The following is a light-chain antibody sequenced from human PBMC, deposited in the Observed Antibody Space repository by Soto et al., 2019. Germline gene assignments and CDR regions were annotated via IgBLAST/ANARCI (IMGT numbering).Light chain of an antibody. CDR3: CSYAGSRTNWV. V-gene: IGLV2-23*01. CDR2: EGT. CDR1: SSDVGSYNL. Sequence: QSVLTQPASVSGSPGQSITISCTGTSSDVGSYNLVSWYQQHPGKAPKLMIFEGTKRPSGVSNRFSGSKSGNTASLTISGLQAEDEADYYCCSYAGSRTNWVFGGGTKVTVL. J-gene: IGLJ3*02.